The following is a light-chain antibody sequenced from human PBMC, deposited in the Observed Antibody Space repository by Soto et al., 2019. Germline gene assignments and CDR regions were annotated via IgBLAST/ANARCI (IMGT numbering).Light chain of an antibody. Sequence: QSALTQPASVSGSPGQSITISCAGTSSDVGYYDLVSWYQQHPGKAPKLIIFEVTQRPSGVPDRFSGSKSGTSASLAISGLQSEDEADYYCAAWHDSLNGPVFGGGTKVTVL. CDR3: AAWHDSLNGPV. V-gene: IGLV2-14*02. CDR1: SSDVGYYDL. CDR2: EVT. J-gene: IGLJ3*02.